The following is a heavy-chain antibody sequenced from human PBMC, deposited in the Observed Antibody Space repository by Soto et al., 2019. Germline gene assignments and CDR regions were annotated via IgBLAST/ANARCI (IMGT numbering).Heavy chain of an antibody. CDR2: ISAYNGNT. Sequence: ASVKVSRKASGYTFTSYGISWVRQAPGQGLEWMGWISAYNGNTNYAQKLQGRVTMTTDTSTSTAYMELRSLRSDDTAVYCCARWCYRHRSGWDFDFWGPGILVNVSS. D-gene: IGHD2-2*02. V-gene: IGHV1-18*01. CDR1: GYTFTSYG. J-gene: IGHJ2*01. CDR3: ARWCYRHRSGWDFDF.